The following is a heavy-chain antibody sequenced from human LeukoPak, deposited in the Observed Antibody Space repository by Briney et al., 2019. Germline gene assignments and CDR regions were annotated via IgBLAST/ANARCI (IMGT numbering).Heavy chain of an antibody. D-gene: IGHD3-22*01. CDR1: GYIFTSYY. V-gene: IGHV1-46*01. CDR2: FYPSDVIT. CDR3: ASFDSSGYSGDY. J-gene: IGHJ4*02. Sequence: ASVKVSCKASGYIFTSYYMHWVRQAPGQGLEWMVMFYPSDVITSDAQKFQGRVTMTRDTSTSTVYMELSSLRSEDTAVYYCASFDSSGYSGDYWGQGTLVTVSS.